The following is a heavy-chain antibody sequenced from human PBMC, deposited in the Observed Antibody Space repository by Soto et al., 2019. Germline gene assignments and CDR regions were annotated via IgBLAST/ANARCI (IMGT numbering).Heavy chain of an antibody. J-gene: IGHJ4*02. CDR1: GGSISSGGYY. V-gene: IGHV4-31*03. CDR3: ARNRPSTMVRGVIKRYCNFDY. Sequence: PSETLSLTCTVSGGSISSGGYYWSWIRQHPGKGLEWIGYIYYSGSTYYNPSLKSRVTISVDTSKNQFSLKLSSVTAADTAVYYCARNRPSTMVRGVIKRYCNFDYWGQGTLVTVSS. D-gene: IGHD3-10*01. CDR2: IYYSGST.